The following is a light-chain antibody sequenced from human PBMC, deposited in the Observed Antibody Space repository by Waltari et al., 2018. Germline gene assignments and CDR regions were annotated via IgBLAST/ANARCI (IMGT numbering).Light chain of an antibody. Sequence: EIVLTQSPATLSLSPGERATIYCRASQSVSSYLAWYQQKPGQAPRLLMYDASNRATGIPARFSGSGSGTDFTLTISSLEPEDFAVYYCQQRGNWPPYTFGQGTKLEIK. V-gene: IGKV3-11*01. CDR1: QSVSSY. CDR3: QQRGNWPPYT. J-gene: IGKJ2*01. CDR2: DAS.